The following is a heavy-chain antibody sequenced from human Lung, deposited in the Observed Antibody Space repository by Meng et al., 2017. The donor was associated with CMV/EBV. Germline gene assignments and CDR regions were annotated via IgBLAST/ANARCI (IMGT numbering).Heavy chain of an antibody. J-gene: IGHJ4*02. CDR1: GYTFTGYY. V-gene: IGHV1-2*02. CDR3: AKNRNCSSTSCYFDY. CDR2: INPNSGGT. D-gene: IGHD2-2*01. Sequence: ASXXVSXKASGYTFTGYYMHWVRQAPGQGPEWMGWINPNSGGTNYAQKFQGRVTMTRDTSISTAYMELSRLRSDDTAVYYCAKNRNCSSTSCYFDYWCQGTLVTVSS.